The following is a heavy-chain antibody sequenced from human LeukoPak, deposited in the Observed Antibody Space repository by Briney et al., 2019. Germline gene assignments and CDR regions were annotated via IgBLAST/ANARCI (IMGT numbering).Heavy chain of an antibody. CDR1: GYSFTSYW. CDR3: AREDLYCSSTSCYSFDY. V-gene: IGHV5-51*01. CDR2: IYPGDSDT. D-gene: IGHD2-2*01. Sequence: GESLKISCKGFGYSFTSYWIAWVRQMPGKGLEWMGIIYPGDSDTRYSPSFQGQVTISGDKSISTVYLQWSSLKASDTAMYYCAREDLYCSSTSCYSFDYWGQGTLVTVSS. J-gene: IGHJ4*02.